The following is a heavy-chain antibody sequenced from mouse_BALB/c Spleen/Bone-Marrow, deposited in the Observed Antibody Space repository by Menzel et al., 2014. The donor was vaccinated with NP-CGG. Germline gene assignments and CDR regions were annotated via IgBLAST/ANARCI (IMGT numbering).Heavy chain of an antibody. V-gene: IGHV7-3*02. CDR3: ARDIGRLLFDY. D-gene: IGHD1-2*01. Sequence: EVKLVESGGGLVQPGGSLRLSCETSGFTFTDYYMNWVRQPPGKALEWLGFIRNKANGYITEYSASVKGRFTISRDNSQSILYLQMNTLRAEDSATYYCARDIGRLLFDYWGQGTTLTVSS. J-gene: IGHJ2*01. CDR2: IRNKANGYIT. CDR1: GFTFTDYY.